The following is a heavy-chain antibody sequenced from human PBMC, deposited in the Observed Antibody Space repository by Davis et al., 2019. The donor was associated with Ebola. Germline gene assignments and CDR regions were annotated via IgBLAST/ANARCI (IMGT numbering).Heavy chain of an antibody. D-gene: IGHD6-13*01. Sequence: SQTLSLTCAVYGGSFSGYFCNWIRQPPGKGLEWIGEINHSGSTNYNPSLKSRLTISVDTSKYQFSLKLSSVTAADTAVYYCARRRGSSWYLFDYWGQGTLVTVSS. CDR3: ARRRGSSWYLFDY. CDR2: INHSGST. V-gene: IGHV4-34*01. CDR1: GGSFSGYF. J-gene: IGHJ4*02.